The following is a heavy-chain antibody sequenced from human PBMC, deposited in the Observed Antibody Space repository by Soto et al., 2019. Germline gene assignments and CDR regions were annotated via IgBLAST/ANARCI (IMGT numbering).Heavy chain of an antibody. Sequence: QVQLVESGGGVVQPGRSLRLSCAASGFTFSSYGMHWVRQAPGKGLEWVAVISYDGSNKYYADSVKGRFPISRDNSKNTLYMQMNSLRAEDTAVYYGAKVYHRNVRSSWAVDYGMDVWGQGTTVTVSS. CDR1: GFTFSSYG. V-gene: IGHV3-30*18. CDR2: ISYDGSNK. CDR3: AKVYHRNVRSSWAVDYGMDV. J-gene: IGHJ6*02. D-gene: IGHD6-13*01.